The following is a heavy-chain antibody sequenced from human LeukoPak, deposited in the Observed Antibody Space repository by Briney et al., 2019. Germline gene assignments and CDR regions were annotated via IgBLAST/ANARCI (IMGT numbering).Heavy chain of an antibody. CDR1: GFTLSSHS. CDR2: IKTNTGGGTA. Sequence: GGSLRLSCAASGFTLSSHSMNWVRQAPGKGLEWVGRIKTNTGGGTADYAAPVKGRFTISRDDSKNTLYLQMNSLKTEDTAVYYCTTDPYVGVHFDYWGQGTLVTVSS. V-gene: IGHV3-15*01. D-gene: IGHD1-26*01. J-gene: IGHJ4*02. CDR3: TTDPYVGVHFDY.